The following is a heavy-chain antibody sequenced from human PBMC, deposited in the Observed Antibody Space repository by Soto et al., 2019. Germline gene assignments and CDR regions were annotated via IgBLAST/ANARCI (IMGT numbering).Heavy chain of an antibody. CDR2: INPNSGGT. J-gene: IGHJ6*02. Sequence: ASVKVSCKASGYTFTGYYMHWVRQAPGQGLEWMGWINPNSGGTNYAQKFQGRVTMTRDTSISTAYMELSRLRSDDTAVYYCARDLNYYYYGMDVWGQGTTVTVS. CDR3: ARDLNYYYYGMDV. CDR1: GYTFTGYY. V-gene: IGHV1-2*02.